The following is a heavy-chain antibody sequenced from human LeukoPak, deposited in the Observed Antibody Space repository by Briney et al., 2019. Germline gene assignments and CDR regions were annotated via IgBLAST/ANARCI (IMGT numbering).Heavy chain of an antibody. CDR3: ARDLDSYDGSGYSASALDY. D-gene: IGHD3-22*01. J-gene: IGHJ4*02. V-gene: IGHV3-21*01. CDR2: ITSSSTYI. Sequence: GGSLRLSCAASAFSFRSYTMDWVRQDPGRGLECVSSITSSSTYIYNADSVRGRFTVSRDNAKNALYLQMNYLRTEDPAVYFCARDLDSYDGSGYSASALDYWGQGTLLTVSS. CDR1: AFSFRSYT.